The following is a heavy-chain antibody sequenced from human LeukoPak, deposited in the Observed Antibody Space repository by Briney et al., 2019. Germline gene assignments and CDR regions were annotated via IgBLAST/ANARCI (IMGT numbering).Heavy chain of an antibody. V-gene: IGHV3-23*01. Sequence: QPGGSLRLSCAASGFTFSSYAMSWVRQAPGKGLQWVSGISGSGGSTYYADSVKGRFTISRDNSKDTLYLQMDSLRAEDTAVYYCAKVDYDFWARTYYFDYWGQGILVTVSS. J-gene: IGHJ4*02. CDR1: GFTFSSYA. CDR3: AKVDYDFWARTYYFDY. CDR2: ISGSGGST. D-gene: IGHD3-3*01.